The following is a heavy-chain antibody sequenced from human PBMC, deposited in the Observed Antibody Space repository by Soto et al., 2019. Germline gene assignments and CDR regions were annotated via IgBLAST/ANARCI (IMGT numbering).Heavy chain of an antibody. CDR3: ARVTVYYYDSSGPPIND. CDR2: ISAYNGNT. J-gene: IGHJ4*02. CDR1: GYTFTSYG. V-gene: IGHV1-18*01. Sequence: ASVKVSCKASGYTFTSYGISWVRQAPGQGLEWMGWISAYNGNTNYAQKLQGRVTMTTDTSTSTAYMELRSLRSDDTAVYYCARVTVYYYDSSGPPINDWGQGTLVTVSS. D-gene: IGHD3-22*01.